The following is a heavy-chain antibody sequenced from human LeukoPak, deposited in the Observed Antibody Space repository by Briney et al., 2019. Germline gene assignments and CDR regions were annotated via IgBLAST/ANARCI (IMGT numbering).Heavy chain of an antibody. V-gene: IGHV3-23*01. D-gene: IGHD3-3*01. CDR2: ISYSGGST. CDR3: AKASYDFWSGSAFDP. J-gene: IGHJ5*02. Sequence: PGGSLRLSCAASGFTFSTYAMSWVRQAPGKGLEWVSSISYSGGSTYYADSVKGRFTISRDNSKNTLYLQMNSLRAEDTAVYYCAKASYDFWSGSAFDPWGQGTLVTVSS. CDR1: GFTFSTYA.